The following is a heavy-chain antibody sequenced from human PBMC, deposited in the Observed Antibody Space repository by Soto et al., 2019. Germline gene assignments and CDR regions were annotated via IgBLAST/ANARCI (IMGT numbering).Heavy chain of an antibody. D-gene: IGHD2-2*01. Sequence: GSLRLSCTVSGFAFNNYGINWVRQAPGKGLEWVSSISKSDYTYYSDSVKGRFAISRDNAKSSVSLQMNTLRVEDTAVYYCAREDSIIIPAVSDFWGQGTLGTVSS. CDR3: AREDSIIIPAVSDF. V-gene: IGHV3-21*01. CDR2: ISKSDYT. J-gene: IGHJ4*02. CDR1: GFAFNNYG.